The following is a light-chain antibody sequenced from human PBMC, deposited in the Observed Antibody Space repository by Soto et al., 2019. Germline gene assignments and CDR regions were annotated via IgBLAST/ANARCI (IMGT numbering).Light chain of an antibody. J-gene: IGLJ2*01. V-gene: IGLV2-11*01. Sequence: QSALTQPRSVSGSPGQSVTISCTGTSSDVGGYNYVSWYQHHPGKAPQLTIYDVTKRPSGVPDRFSGSKSDNTASLTISGLQAEDEADYYCSSYADTYTLLFGGGTKLTVL. CDR2: DVT. CDR3: SSYADTYTLL. CDR1: SSDVGGYNY.